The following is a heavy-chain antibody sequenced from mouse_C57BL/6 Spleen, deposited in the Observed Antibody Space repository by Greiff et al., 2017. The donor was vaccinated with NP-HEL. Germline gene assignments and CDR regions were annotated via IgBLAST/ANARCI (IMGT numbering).Heavy chain of an antibody. Sequence: QVQLQQSGAELVKPGASVKMSCKASGYTFTTYPIEWMKQNHGKSLEWIGNFHPYNDDTKYNEKFKGKATLTVEKSSSTVYLELSRLTSDDSAVHYCARGIYYGNYAWYFDVWGTGTTVTVSS. J-gene: IGHJ1*03. CDR2: FHPYNDDT. V-gene: IGHV1-47*01. CDR3: ARGIYYGNYAWYFDV. CDR1: GYTFTTYP. D-gene: IGHD2-1*01.